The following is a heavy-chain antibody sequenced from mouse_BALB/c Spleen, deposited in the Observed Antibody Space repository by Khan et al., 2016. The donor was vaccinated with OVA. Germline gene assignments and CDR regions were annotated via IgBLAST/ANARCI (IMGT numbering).Heavy chain of an antibody. Sequence: EVQLQESGPGLVKPSQSLSLTCTVTGYSITSDYAWNWIRQFPGNKLEWMGYISYSGSTSYNPSLKSRFSLSRDTSKNQFFLQLNSVTTEDTATYYCAMGRTYWGQGTLVTVSA. V-gene: IGHV3-2*02. CDR3: AMGRTY. J-gene: IGHJ3*01. CDR2: ISYSGST. CDR1: GYSITSDYA. D-gene: IGHD4-1*01.